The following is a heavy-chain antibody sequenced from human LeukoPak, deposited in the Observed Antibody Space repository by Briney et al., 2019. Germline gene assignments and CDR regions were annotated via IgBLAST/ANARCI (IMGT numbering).Heavy chain of an antibody. Sequence: ASVKASCKASGGTFSSYAISWVRQAPGQGLEWMGWINPNSGGTNYAQKFQGRVTMTRDTSISTAYMELSRLRSDDTAVYYCARGTVTLVWYFDLWGRGTLVTVSS. J-gene: IGHJ2*01. V-gene: IGHV1-2*02. CDR2: INPNSGGT. CDR1: GGTFSSYA. D-gene: IGHD4-11*01. CDR3: ARGTVTLVWYFDL.